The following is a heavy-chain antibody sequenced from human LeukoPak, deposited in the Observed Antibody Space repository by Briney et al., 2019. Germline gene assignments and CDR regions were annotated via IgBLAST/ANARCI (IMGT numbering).Heavy chain of an antibody. J-gene: IGHJ4*02. CDR2: ISSSSGHI. Sequence: GGSLRLSCTASGFTFSRYSMNWVRQAPGKGLEWVSSISSSSGHIFYADSVKGRFTISRDNAKNSLYLQMNSLRAEDTAVYYCARDRSDRLAVAGTSAFDYWGQGTLVTVSS. CDR1: GFTFSRYS. CDR3: ARDRSDRLAVAGTSAFDY. D-gene: IGHD6-19*01. V-gene: IGHV3-21*01.